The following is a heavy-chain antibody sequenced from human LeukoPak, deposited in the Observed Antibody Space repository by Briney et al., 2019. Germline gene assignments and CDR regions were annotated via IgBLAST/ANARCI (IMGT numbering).Heavy chain of an antibody. D-gene: IGHD5-12*01. V-gene: IGHV3-23*01. CDR2: ISGSGGST. CDR3: AKDHVPNGYGDWFDP. CDR1: GFTFSSYA. Sequence: GSLRLSCAASGFTFSSYAMSWVRQAPGKGLEWVSAISGSGGSTYYADSVKGRFTISRDNSKNTLYLQMNSLRAEDTAVYYCAKDHVPNGYGDWFDPWGQGTLVTVSS. J-gene: IGHJ5*02.